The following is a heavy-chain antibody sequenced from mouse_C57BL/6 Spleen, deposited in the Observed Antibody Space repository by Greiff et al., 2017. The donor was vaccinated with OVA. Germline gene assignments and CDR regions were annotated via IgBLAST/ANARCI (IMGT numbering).Heavy chain of an antibody. V-gene: IGHV3-1*01. CDR2: ISYSGST. Sequence: DVQLVESGPGMVKPSQSLSLTCTVTGYSITSGYDWHWIRHFPGNKLEWMGYISYSGSTNYNPSLKSRISITHDTSKNHFFLKLNSVTTEDTATYYCARGDYSHWYFDVWGTGTTVTVSS. CDR3: ARGDYSHWYFDV. J-gene: IGHJ1*03. D-gene: IGHD2-12*01. CDR1: GYSITSGYD.